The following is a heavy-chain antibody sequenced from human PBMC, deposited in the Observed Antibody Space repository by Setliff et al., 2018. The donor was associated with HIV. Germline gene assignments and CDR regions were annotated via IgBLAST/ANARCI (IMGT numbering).Heavy chain of an antibody. D-gene: IGHD3-3*01. CDR1: GFTFSTYA. CDR3: AKQRYYDGNDGFDV. J-gene: IGHJ3*01. CDR2: ISGSGYP. Sequence: PGGSLSLSCVASGFTFSTYAINWVRLAPGKGLEWVSSISGSGYPYYADSVKGRFTISRDNSKNTLFLQMDSLRAEDTALYYCAKQRYYDGNDGFDVWGQGTMVTVSS. V-gene: IGHV3-23*01.